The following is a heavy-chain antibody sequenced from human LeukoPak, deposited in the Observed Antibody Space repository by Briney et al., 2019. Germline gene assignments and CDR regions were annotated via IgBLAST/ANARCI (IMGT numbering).Heavy chain of an antibody. J-gene: IGHJ4*02. CDR1: GFTFSTYS. CDR2: ISRSSSYI. D-gene: IGHD4-17*01. CDR3: ARGAQFDGDYIPDFYDY. Sequence: GGSLRLSCAASGFTFSTYSMNWVRQAPGKGLEWVSSISRSSSYIYYADSVKGRFTISRDNAKNSLYLQMNSLRAEDTAVYYCARGAQFDGDYIPDFYDYWGQGSLVTVSS. V-gene: IGHV3-21*01.